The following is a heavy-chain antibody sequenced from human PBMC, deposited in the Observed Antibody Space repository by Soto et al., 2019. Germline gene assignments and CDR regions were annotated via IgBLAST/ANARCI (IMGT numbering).Heavy chain of an antibody. V-gene: IGHV1-8*01. D-gene: IGHD3-10*01. Sequence: ASVKVSCKASGYTFTSYDINWVRQATGQGLEWMGWMNPNSGNTGYAQKFQGRVTMTRNTSISTAYMELSSLRSEDTAVYYCARTEGVAEYLFFGELFQDYYYYYYMDVWGKGTTVTVSS. CDR3: ARTEGVAEYLFFGELFQDYYYYYYMDV. CDR1: GYTFTSYD. CDR2: MNPNSGNT. J-gene: IGHJ6*03.